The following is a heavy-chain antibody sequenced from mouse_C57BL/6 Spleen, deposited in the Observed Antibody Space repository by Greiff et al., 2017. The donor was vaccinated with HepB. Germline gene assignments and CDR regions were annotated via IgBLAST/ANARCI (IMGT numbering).Heavy chain of an antibody. Sequence: VQLQQSGAELARPGASVKMSCKASGYTFTSYTMHWLKQRPGQGLEWIGYINPSSGYTKYNQKFKDKATLTADKSSSTAYMQLSSLTSEDSAVYYCARSRYYGSSRDYAMDYWGQGTSVTVSS. J-gene: IGHJ4*01. V-gene: IGHV1-4*01. CDR2: INPSSGYT. D-gene: IGHD1-1*01. CDR3: ARSRYYGSSRDYAMDY. CDR1: GYTFTSYT.